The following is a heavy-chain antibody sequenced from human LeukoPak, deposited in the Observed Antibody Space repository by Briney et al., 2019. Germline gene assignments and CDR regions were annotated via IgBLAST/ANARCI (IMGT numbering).Heavy chain of an antibody. V-gene: IGHV3-53*01. CDR2: IYSGGNT. D-gene: IGHD2-2*02. CDR3: ARAPCSSTSCYTLPFDY. Sequence: GGSLRLSCAASGFIVSSNYMSWVRQAPGKGLEWVSVIYSGGNTYYADSVKGGFTISRDNSKNTLYLQMNSLRAEDTAVYFCARAPCSSTSCYTLPFDYWGQGTLVTVSS. J-gene: IGHJ4*02. CDR1: GFIVSSNY.